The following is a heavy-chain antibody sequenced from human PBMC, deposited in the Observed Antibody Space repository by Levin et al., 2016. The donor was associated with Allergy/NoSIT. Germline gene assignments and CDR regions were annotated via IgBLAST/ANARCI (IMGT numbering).Heavy chain of an antibody. CDR2: INGNGGST. V-gene: IGHV3-23*01. Sequence: GGSLRLSCAVSGFTFNYYAMGWVRQAPGKGLEWVSSINGNGGSTYYADSVEGRFTISRDNSKNTLYLQMNNLRAEDTAVYYCARDLRGIVDWLWSYWGQGALVTVSS. CDR1: GFTFNYYA. CDR3: ARDLRGIVDWLWSY. J-gene: IGHJ4*02. D-gene: IGHD3-9*01.